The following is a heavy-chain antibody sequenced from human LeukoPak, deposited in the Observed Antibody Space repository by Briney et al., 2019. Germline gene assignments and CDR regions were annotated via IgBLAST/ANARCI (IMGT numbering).Heavy chain of an antibody. V-gene: IGHV1-18*01. CDR2: ISAYNGNT. CDR3: ARGSTARYYYDSNGYYRGPVDY. CDR1: GYTFTSYG. Sequence: ASVKVSCKASGYTFTSYGISWVRQAPGQGLEWMGWISAYNGNTNYAQKLQGRVTMTTDTSTSTAYMELRSLRSDDTAVYYCARGSTARYYYDSNGYYRGPVDYWGQGTLVTVSS. D-gene: IGHD3-22*01. J-gene: IGHJ4*02.